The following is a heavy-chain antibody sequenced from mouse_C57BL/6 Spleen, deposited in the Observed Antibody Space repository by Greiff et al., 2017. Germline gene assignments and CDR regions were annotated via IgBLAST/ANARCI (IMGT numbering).Heavy chain of an antibody. V-gene: IGHV1-81*01. Sequence: QVQLQQSGAELARPGASVKLSCKASGYTFTSYGISWVKQRTGQGLEWIGEIYPRSGNTYYNEKFKGKATLTADKSSSTAYMELRSLTSEDSAVYFGARYATTVVAGDAMDYWGQGTSVTVSS. D-gene: IGHD1-1*01. CDR2: IYPRSGNT. CDR1: GYTFTSYG. J-gene: IGHJ4*01. CDR3: ARYATTVVAGDAMDY.